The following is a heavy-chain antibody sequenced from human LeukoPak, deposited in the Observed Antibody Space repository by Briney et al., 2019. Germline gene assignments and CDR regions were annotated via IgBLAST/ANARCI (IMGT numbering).Heavy chain of an antibody. CDR3: AGSLGYCTSNVCYLKY. CDR1: GYTFTDDY. D-gene: IGHD2-8*01. V-gene: IGHV1-18*04. Sequence: ASVKVSCKASGYTFTDDYVHWVRQAPGQGLEWMGWISAYNGNTNYAQKLQGRVTMTTDTSTNTAYMELRSLRSDDTAVYYCAGSLGYCTSNVCYLKYWGQGTLVTVSS. J-gene: IGHJ4*02. CDR2: ISAYNGNT.